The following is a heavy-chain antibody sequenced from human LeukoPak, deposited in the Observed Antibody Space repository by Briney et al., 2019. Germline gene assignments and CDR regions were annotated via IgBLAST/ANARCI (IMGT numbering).Heavy chain of an antibody. CDR1: GYTFTGYY. V-gene: IGHV1-2*02. CDR2: INPNSGGT. J-gene: IGHJ5*02. D-gene: IGHD1-7*01. CDR3: ARDFEYGTALNWFDP. Sequence: GASVKVSCKASGYTFTGYYMHWVRQAPGQGLEWMGWINPNSGGTNYAQKFQGRVTMTRDTSISTAYMELSRLRSDDTAVYYCARDFEYGTALNWFDPWGQGTLVTVSS.